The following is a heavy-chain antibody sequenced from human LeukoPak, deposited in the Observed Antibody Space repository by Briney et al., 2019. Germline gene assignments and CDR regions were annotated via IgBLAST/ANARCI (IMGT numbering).Heavy chain of an antibody. D-gene: IGHD4-17*01. J-gene: IGHJ1*01. CDR3: ARDPQTYGRGTEYFQH. Sequence: ASVKVSCKASGYTFTSYGISWVRQAPGQGLEWMGWISAYNGNTNYAQKVKGRVTMTKEKSKRTAYMELRSLRSDDTAVYYCARDPQTYGRGTEYFQHWGQGTLVTVSS. CDR2: ISAYNGNT. V-gene: IGHV1-18*01. CDR1: GYTFTSYG.